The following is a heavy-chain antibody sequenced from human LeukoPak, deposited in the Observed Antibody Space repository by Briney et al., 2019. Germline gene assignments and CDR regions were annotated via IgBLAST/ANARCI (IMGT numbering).Heavy chain of an antibody. Sequence: ASVKVSCKASGYTFTSYGINWVRQATGQGLEWVGWIRGDNGDTNYAQKLQGRVTMTTDTSTSTAYMELRSLGSDETAVYYCARVGLLTGYYFFDYWGQGTLVTVSS. V-gene: IGHV1-18*01. J-gene: IGHJ4*02. CDR1: GYTFTSYG. D-gene: IGHD3-9*01. CDR2: IRGDNGDT. CDR3: ARVGLLTGYYFFDY.